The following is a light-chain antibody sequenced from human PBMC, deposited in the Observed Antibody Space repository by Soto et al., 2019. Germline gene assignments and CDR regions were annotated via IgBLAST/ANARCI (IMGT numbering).Light chain of an antibody. Sequence: QSALTQPASVSGSPGQSITISCTGNSSDFATSNYVSWYQQPPGRAPKLILYEVTNRPSGVSNRLAGSKSGNTASLTISGLQAEDEADYYCASYTTSSTLAFGGGTKLTVL. CDR2: EVT. CDR3: ASYTTSSTLA. V-gene: IGLV2-14*01. J-gene: IGLJ2*01. CDR1: SSDFATSNY.